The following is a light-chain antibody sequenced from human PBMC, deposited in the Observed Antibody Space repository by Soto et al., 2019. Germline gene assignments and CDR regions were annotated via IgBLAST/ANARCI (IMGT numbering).Light chain of an antibody. CDR1: QGVTYN. Sequence: EIVMTQSPATLSVSPGESATLSCRASQGVTYNLAWYQQKPCQAPRLLIYGASTRATSIPARFSGSGSGTEFTLTISSLQSEDFAVYHCQQYNNWPHTFGRGTKLEIK. J-gene: IGKJ2*01. CDR2: GAS. CDR3: QQYNNWPHT. V-gene: IGKV3-15*01.